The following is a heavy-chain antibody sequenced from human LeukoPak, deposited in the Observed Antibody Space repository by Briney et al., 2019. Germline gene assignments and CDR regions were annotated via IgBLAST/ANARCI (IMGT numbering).Heavy chain of an antibody. CDR1: GFTFSIYS. CDR3: ARGGVILSPPFDS. CDR2: IKGDGTIT. V-gene: IGHV3-74*01. Sequence: PGGSLRLSCAASGFTFSIYSMHWVRQAPGKGLVWVSRIKGDGTITNYADSVKGRFTISRDNAENTLYLQMNSLRDEDTAVYYCARGGVILSPPFDSWGQGTQVTVSS. J-gene: IGHJ4*02. D-gene: IGHD2-21*01.